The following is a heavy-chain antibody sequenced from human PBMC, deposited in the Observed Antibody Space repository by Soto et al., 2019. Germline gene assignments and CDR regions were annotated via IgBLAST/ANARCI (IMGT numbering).Heavy chain of an antibody. CDR2: INHDGSST. Sequence: PGGSLRLSCVASGFTFSRYWMHWVRQVPGKGLVWVSRINHDGSSTANADSVRGRFTISRDNAKNTLYLQMNSLRAEDTAIYYCGRDSDRVATIDYWGLGTLVTVSS. CDR3: GRDSDRVATIDY. D-gene: IGHD5-12*01. V-gene: IGHV3-74*03. J-gene: IGHJ4*02. CDR1: GFTFSRYW.